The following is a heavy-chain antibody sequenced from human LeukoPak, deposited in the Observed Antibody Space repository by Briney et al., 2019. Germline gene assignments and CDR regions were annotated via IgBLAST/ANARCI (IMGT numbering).Heavy chain of an antibody. D-gene: IGHD3-16*02. CDR1: GFTFSSYW. CDR2: INSDGSST. J-gene: IGHJ4*02. Sequence: GGSLRLSCAASGFTFSSYWMHWVRQAPGKGLVWVSRINSDGSSTSYADSVKGRFTISGDNAKNTLYLQMNSLRAEDTAVYYCARVILGSRDFDYWGQGTLVTVSS. V-gene: IGHV3-74*01. CDR3: ARVILGSRDFDY.